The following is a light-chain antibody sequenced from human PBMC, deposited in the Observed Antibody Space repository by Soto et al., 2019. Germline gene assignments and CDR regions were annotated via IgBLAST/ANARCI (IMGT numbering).Light chain of an antibody. Sequence: EIVLTPSPATLSLSPGERATHSCRASQSVSSYLAWYQQKPGQAPRLLIYDASNRATGIPARFSGSGSGTDFTLTISSLEPEDFAVYYCQQRSNWPPYTFGQGTKVDIK. CDR3: QQRSNWPPYT. CDR1: QSVSSY. V-gene: IGKV3-11*01. CDR2: DAS. J-gene: IGKJ2*01.